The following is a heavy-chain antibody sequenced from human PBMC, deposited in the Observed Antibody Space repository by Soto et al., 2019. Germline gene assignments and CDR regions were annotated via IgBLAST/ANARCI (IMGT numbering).Heavy chain of an antibody. V-gene: IGHV1-8*01. CDR1: GYTFTNSD. J-gene: IGHJ4*02. Sequence: GPSVKVSCKASGYTFTNSDINWVRQSPGQGLEWMGWMNPDSGHAAYAQKFQGRVTLTTSTSTSTVYMEMRSLGSEDTAVYYCARRTHCSGGICYYGLDNWGQGALVTVSS. D-gene: IGHD2-15*01. CDR3: ARRTHCSGGICYYGLDN. CDR2: MNPDSGHA.